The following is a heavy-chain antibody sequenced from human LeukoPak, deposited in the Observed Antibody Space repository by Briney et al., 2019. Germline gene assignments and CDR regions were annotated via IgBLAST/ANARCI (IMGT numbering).Heavy chain of an antibody. Sequence: GGSLRLSCAASGCTFDDYGMSWVRQAPGKGLELVSGINWNCGSTGYADSVKGRCTISRDNSKNTLYLEINSLRAEDTAVYYCAKSSSGWYGGFDYWGQGTLVTVSS. CDR2: INWNCGST. CDR3: AKSSSGWYGGFDY. V-gene: IGHV3-20*04. CDR1: GCTFDDYG. D-gene: IGHD6-19*01. J-gene: IGHJ4*02.